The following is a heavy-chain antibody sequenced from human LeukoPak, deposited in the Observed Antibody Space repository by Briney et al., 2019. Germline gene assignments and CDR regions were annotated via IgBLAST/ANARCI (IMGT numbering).Heavy chain of an antibody. CDR1: GFTFSSYS. J-gene: IGHJ4*02. Sequence: PGGSLSLSCAASGFTFSSYSMNWVRQAPGKGLEWVPSISSSSSYIYYADSVKGRFTISRDNAKNSLYLQMNSLRAEDTAVYYSARGGYCSSTSCAPGDYWGQGTLVTVSS. D-gene: IGHD2-2*01. CDR2: ISSSSSYI. V-gene: IGHV3-21*01. CDR3: ARGGYCSSTSCAPGDY.